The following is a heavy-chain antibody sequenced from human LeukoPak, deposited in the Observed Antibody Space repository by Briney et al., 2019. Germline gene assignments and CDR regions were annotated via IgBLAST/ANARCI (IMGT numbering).Heavy chain of an antibody. D-gene: IGHD6-6*01. J-gene: IGHJ4*02. Sequence: ASAKVSCKASGYTFTGYYMHWVRQAPGQGLDWMGWINPNRGGTNYAQKFQGRVTMTRDTSISTAYMELSRLRSDDTAVYYCARSRRGQLVGNYWGQGTLVTVSS. CDR3: ARSRRGQLVGNY. V-gene: IGHV1-2*02. CDR2: INPNRGGT. CDR1: GYTFTGYY.